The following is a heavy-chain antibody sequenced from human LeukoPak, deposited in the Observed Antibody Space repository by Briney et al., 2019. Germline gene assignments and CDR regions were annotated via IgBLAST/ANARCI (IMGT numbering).Heavy chain of an antibody. CDR3: ARPGSLGATKTPPSY. V-gene: IGHV3-7*03. D-gene: IGHD1-26*01. CDR1: GFTFSTYW. Sequence: PGGSLRLSCSASGFTFSTYWMSWVRQAPGKGLEWVANMRRDGNEIYYLDSVRGRFTISRDNAKNSLYLQMNSLRAEDTAVYYCARPGSLGATKTPPSYWGQGTLVTVSS. J-gene: IGHJ4*02. CDR2: MRRDGNEI.